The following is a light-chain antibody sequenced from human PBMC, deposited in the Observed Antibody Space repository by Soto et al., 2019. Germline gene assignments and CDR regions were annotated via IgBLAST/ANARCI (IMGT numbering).Light chain of an antibody. V-gene: IGKV3-11*01. Sequence: EIVLTQSPATLSLSPGERATLSCRASQSVSTYLAWYHQKPGQAPRLLIYDTSNRATGIPARISGSGSGTDFTLTFSSLHPEDIAVYYCQQRSNWPLTFGGGTKVEIK. CDR2: DTS. J-gene: IGKJ4*01. CDR3: QQRSNWPLT. CDR1: QSVSTY.